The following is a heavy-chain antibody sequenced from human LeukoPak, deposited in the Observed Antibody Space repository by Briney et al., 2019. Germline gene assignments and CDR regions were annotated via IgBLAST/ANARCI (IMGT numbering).Heavy chain of an antibody. CDR1: GYTFTGYY. V-gene: IGHV1-2*02. CDR2: INSNSGGT. CDR3: ARDLRNYTFWSGYRYFDY. Sequence: ASVKVSCKASGYTFTGYYMHWVRQAPGQGLEWMGWINSNSGGTNYAQKFQGRVTMTRDTSISTAYMELSRLRSDDTAVYFCARDLRNYTFWSGYRYFDYWGQGTLVTVSS. J-gene: IGHJ4*02. D-gene: IGHD3-3*01.